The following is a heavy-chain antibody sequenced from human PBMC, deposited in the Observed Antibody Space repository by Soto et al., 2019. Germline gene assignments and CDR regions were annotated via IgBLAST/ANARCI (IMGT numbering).Heavy chain of an antibody. D-gene: IGHD2-2*01. CDR1: GFTFSSYS. J-gene: IGHJ6*03. CDR2: ISSTTSYI. Sequence: EVQLVESGGGLVKPGGSLRLSCAASGFTFSSYSMNWVRQAPGKGLEWVSSISSTTSYIYYADSVRGRFTISRDNAKNSVYLQMKSLRAEDTAVYYCARGGYCSSTSCYYHLVFYYYYLDVWGQGTTVTVSS. V-gene: IGHV3-21*01. CDR3: ARGGYCSSTSCYYHLVFYYYYLDV.